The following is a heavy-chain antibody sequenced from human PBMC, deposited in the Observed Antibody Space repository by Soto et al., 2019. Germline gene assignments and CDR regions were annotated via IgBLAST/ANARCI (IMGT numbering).Heavy chain of an antibody. Sequence: QVQLVQSGAEVKKPGASVKVSCKASGYTFTSYGISWVRQAPGQGLEWMGWISAYNGNTNYAQKLQGRVTMTTDTSPSTAYRELRSLRSDDTAVYYCASSYYGSGTPYYYGMDVWGQGTTVTVSS. CDR3: ASSYYGSGTPYYYGMDV. V-gene: IGHV1-18*01. J-gene: IGHJ6*02. D-gene: IGHD3-10*01. CDR2: ISAYNGNT. CDR1: GYTFTSYG.